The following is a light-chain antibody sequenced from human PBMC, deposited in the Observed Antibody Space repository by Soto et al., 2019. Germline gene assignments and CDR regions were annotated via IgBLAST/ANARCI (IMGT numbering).Light chain of an antibody. CDR1: QSVSSN. CDR3: QQHNHWPS. J-gene: IGKJ2*01. CDR2: AVS. Sequence: EIVMTQSPATLSVSQGERATLSCRASQSVSSNLAWFQQKPGQAPRLLLYAVSTRATGVPGRFSGSGSGTEFTLTISSLQSEDSAVYYSQQHNHWPSFGQGTKLEIK. V-gene: IGKV3-15*01.